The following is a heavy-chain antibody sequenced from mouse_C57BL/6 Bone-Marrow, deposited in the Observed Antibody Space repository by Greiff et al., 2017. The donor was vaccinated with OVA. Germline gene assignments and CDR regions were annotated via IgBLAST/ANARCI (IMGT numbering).Heavy chain of an antibody. D-gene: IGHD2-5*01. V-gene: IGHV1-15*01. CDR2: IDPETGGT. J-gene: IGHJ3*01. Sequence: QLQQFGAELVRPGASVTLSCKASGYTLTDFEMHWVKQTPVHGLEWIGAIDPETGGTAYNQKFKGKAKLPADKSTSTAYMELRSLTSEDSGVYYCTRDSNYVGFAYWGQGTLVTVSA. CDR1: GYTLTDFE. CDR3: TRDSNYVGFAY.